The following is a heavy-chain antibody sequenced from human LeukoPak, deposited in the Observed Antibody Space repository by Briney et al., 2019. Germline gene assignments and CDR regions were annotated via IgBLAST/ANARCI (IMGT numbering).Heavy chain of an antibody. Sequence: GASVKVSCKASGYTFTGYYMHWVRQAPGQGLEWMGWINPNSGGTNYAQKFQGRVTMTRDTSISTAYMELSRLRSDDTAVYYCARDSSIWFGESQDWFDPWGQGTLVTVSS. CDR2: INPNSGGT. CDR3: ARDSSIWFGESQDWFDP. CDR1: GYTFTGYY. D-gene: IGHD3-10*01. J-gene: IGHJ5*02. V-gene: IGHV1-2*02.